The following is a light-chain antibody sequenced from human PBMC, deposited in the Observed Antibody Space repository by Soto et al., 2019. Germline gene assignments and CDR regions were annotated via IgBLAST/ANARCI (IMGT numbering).Light chain of an antibody. V-gene: IGKV1-39*01. CDR1: QSISSY. J-gene: IGKJ5*01. Sequence: DIQMTQSPSSLSASVGDRVTITCRASQSISSYLNWYQQKPGKAPKLLIYAASSLQSGVPSRFSGSGSGTDFILTISSLQPEDFATYYCQQSYTTSITFGQGTRLENK. CDR3: QQSYTTSIT. CDR2: AAS.